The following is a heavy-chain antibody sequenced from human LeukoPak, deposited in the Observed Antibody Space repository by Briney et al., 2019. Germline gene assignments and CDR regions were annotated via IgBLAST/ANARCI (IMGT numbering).Heavy chain of an antibody. J-gene: IGHJ6*03. V-gene: IGHV1-69*05. CDR1: GGTFSSYA. Sequence: SVKVSYKASGGTFSSYAISWVRQAPGQGLEWRGGIITIFGTANYAQKFQGRVAITTDESTSTAYMELSSLRSEDTAVYYCARAGGVPNPYYYYYYMDVWGKGTTVTVSS. CDR2: IITIFGTA. D-gene: IGHD3-16*01. CDR3: ARAGGVPNPYYYYYYMDV.